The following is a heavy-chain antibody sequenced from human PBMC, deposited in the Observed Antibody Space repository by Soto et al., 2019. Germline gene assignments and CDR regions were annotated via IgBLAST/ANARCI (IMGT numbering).Heavy chain of an antibody. Sequence: GGSLRLSCAASGFTVSSKYMSWVRQAPGKGLEWVSLIQSGGPTYYADSVKGRFTISRDNSKITLYLQMNSLRAEDTAVYYCAKDLGELRTILDDWGQGALVTVSS. CDR2: IQSGGPT. V-gene: IGHV3-66*01. CDR1: GFTVSSKY. CDR3: AKDLGELRTILDD. D-gene: IGHD1-26*01. J-gene: IGHJ4*02.